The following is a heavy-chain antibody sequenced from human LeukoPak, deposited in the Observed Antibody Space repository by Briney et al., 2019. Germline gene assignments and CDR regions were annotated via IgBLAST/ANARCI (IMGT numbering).Heavy chain of an antibody. D-gene: IGHD6-19*01. CDR1: GGSFSGYY. V-gene: IGHV4-34*01. CDR3: ARGRGIAVAGKSAHGY. Sequence: PSETLSLTCAVYGGSFSGYYWNWIRQPPGKGLEWIGEINHSGSTSYNPSLKSRVTISVDTSKNQFSLNLSSVTAADTAVYYCARGRGIAVAGKSAHGYWGQGTLVTVSS. CDR2: INHSGST. J-gene: IGHJ4*02.